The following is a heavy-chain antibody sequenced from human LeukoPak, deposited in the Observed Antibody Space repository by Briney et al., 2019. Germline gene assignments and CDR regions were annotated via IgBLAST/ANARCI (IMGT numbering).Heavy chain of an antibody. CDR3: TRASSGYVYQNWFDP. CDR2: IRSKAYGGTT. CDR1: GFTLGDYA. V-gene: IGHV3-49*03. J-gene: IGHJ5*02. D-gene: IGHD5-12*01. Sequence: PGGSLRLSCTASGFTLGDYAMSWFRQAPGKGLEWVGFIRSKAYGGTTEYAASVKGRFTISRDDSKSIAYLQMNSLKTEDTAVYYCTRASSGYVYQNWFDPWGQGTLVTVSS.